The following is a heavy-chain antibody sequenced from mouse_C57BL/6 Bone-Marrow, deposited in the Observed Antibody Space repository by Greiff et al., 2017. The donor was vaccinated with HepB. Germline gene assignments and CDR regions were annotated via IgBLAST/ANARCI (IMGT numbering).Heavy chain of an antibody. CDR1: GYTFTSYW. CDR3: ARSGGDYYGSSPFAY. J-gene: IGHJ3*01. V-gene: IGHV1-52*01. D-gene: IGHD1-1*01. CDR2: IDPSDSET. Sequence: QVQLQQPGAELVRPGSSVKLSCKASGYTFTSYWMHWVKQRPIQGLEWIGNIDPSDSETHYNQKFKDKATLTVDKSSSTAYMQLSSLTSEDSAVYYCARSGGDYYGSSPFAYWGQGTLVTVSA.